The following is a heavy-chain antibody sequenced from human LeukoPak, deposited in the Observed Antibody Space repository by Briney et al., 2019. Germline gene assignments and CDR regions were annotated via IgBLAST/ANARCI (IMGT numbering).Heavy chain of an antibody. CDR3: AKDPFGGYIGYFDY. V-gene: IGHV3-23*01. D-gene: IGHD5-12*01. CDR1: GFTFINYG. CDR2: ISGSGGNT. Sequence: GGSLRLSCAASGFTFINYGMSWVRQSPGKGLERVSTISGSGGNTYYADSVEGRFTVSRDNSKNTLYLQLNSLTAEDTAIYYCAKDPFGGYIGYFDYWGQGTLVTVSS. J-gene: IGHJ4*02.